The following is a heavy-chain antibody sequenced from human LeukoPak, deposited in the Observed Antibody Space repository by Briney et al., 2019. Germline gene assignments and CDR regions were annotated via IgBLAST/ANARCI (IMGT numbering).Heavy chain of an antibody. Sequence: TPSETLSLTCTVSGGSISSYYWSWIRQPPGKGLEWIGYIYYSGSTNYNPSLKSRVTISVDTSKNQFSLKLSSVTAADTAVYYCARALQENYVRGSFRPLRRYFDRWGRGTLVAVSS. J-gene: IGHJ2*01. CDR1: GGSISSYY. D-gene: IGHD3-16*02. CDR2: IYYSGST. CDR3: ARALQENYVRGSFRPLRRYFDR. V-gene: IGHV4-59*12.